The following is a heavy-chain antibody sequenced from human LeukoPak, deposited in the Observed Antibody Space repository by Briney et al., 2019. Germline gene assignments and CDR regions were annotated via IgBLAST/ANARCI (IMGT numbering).Heavy chain of an antibody. D-gene: IGHD1-1*01. V-gene: IGHV3-23*01. J-gene: IGHJ5*02. CDR1: GFTFSSYA. Sequence: GGSLRLSCAASGFTFSSYAMNWVRQAPGKGLEWVSGISNSGDRTYYADSVKGRFTISRDNSKNTLYLQMNSLRAEDTAVYYCAKALVGTLRGFDPWGQGTLVTVSS. CDR2: ISNSGDRT. CDR3: AKALVGTLRGFDP.